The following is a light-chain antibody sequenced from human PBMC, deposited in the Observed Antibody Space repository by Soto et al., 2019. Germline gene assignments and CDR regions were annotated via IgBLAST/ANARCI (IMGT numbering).Light chain of an antibody. V-gene: IGKV1-5*01. J-gene: IGKJ1*01. CDR2: DAY. CDR3: QHTRT. CDR1: QNINNW. Sequence: DFQMTQSPSTLSAAVGDRVTITCRASQNINNWVAWYQQKPGKAPKFLIDDAYTLQRGVPSRFSGSGFGTEFSLTISSLQPDDFGSYYCQHTRTFGQGTKVEIK.